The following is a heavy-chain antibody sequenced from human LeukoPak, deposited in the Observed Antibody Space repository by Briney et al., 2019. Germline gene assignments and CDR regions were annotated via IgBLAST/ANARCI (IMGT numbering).Heavy chain of an antibody. CDR2: IYSGGST. V-gene: IGHV3-53*01. J-gene: IGHJ5*02. CDR1: GFTVSSNY. CDR3: ARSVNRRFPNWFDP. D-gene: IGHD2-21*01. Sequence: GGSLRLSCAASGFTVSSNYMSWVRQAPGKGLEWVSVIYSGGSTYYADSAKGRFTISRDNSKNTLYPQMNSLRAEDTAVYYCARSVNRRFPNWFDPWGQGTLVTVSS.